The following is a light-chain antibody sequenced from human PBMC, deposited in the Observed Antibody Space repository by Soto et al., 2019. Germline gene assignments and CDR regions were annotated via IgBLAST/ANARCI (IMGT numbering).Light chain of an antibody. Sequence: AIRMTQSPSSISASTGDRVTITCRARQDISNYLAWYQQKPGKAPKFLISAASSLQSGVPSRFSGSGSGTDFTLTINFLQSEDFATYYCQQYYNFPLTFGGGTKVQIK. CDR2: AAS. J-gene: IGKJ4*01. V-gene: IGKV1-8*01. CDR1: QDISNY. CDR3: QQYYNFPLT.